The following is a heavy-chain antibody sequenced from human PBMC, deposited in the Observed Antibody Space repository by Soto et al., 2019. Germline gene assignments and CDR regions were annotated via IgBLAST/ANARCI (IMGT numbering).Heavy chain of an antibody. CDR2: INHSGST. D-gene: IGHD3-16*02. V-gene: IGHV4-34*01. Sequence: PSETLSLTCAVYGGSFSGYYWSWIRQPPGKGLEWIGEINHSGSTNYNPSLKSRVTISVDTSKNQFSLKLSSVTAAGTAVYYCARGHSSYDYVWGSYRIGVWFDPWGQGTLVTVSS. J-gene: IGHJ5*02. CDR3: ARGHSSYDYVWGSYRIGVWFDP. CDR1: GGSFSGYY.